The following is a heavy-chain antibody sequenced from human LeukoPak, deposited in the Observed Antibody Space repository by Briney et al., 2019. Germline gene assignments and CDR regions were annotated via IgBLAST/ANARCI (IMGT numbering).Heavy chain of an antibody. CDR2: ITDDGSNK. J-gene: IGHJ4*02. CDR3: AKEHDYCDSSGYYRPMPDY. V-gene: IGHV3-30*18. CDR1: GFTFSSYG. Sequence: PGRSLRLSCAASGFTFSSYGMNWVRQAPGKGLEWVAVITDDGSNKYYADSVKGRFTISRDDSKNTLYLQMNSLRAEDTAVYYCAKEHDYCDSSGYYRPMPDYWGQGTLVTASS. D-gene: IGHD3-22*01.